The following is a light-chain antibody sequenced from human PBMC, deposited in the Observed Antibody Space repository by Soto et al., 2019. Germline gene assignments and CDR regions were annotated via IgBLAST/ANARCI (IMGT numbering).Light chain of an antibody. CDR2: GAS. Sequence: EIVMTQSPATLSVSPGERATLSCGASQSISSDLAWYQQKPGQAPRLLIFGASTRATGIPARFSGSGSGTEFTLTISSLQSEDFAVYYCQQYNNWPPVTFGQGTRLEIK. CDR3: QQYNNWPPVT. CDR1: QSISSD. V-gene: IGKV3-15*01. J-gene: IGKJ5*01.